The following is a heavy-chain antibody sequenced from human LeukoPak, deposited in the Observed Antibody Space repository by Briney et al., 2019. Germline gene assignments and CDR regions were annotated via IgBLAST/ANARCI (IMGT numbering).Heavy chain of an antibody. CDR1: GGSISSYY. J-gene: IGHJ4*02. V-gene: IGHV3-23*01. CDR2: ISGSGGST. CDR3: AKVSIFDYFDY. D-gene: IGHD2/OR15-2a*01. Sequence: ETLSLTCTVSGGSISSYYWSWVRQAPGKGLEWVSAISGSGGSTYYADSVKGRFTISKDNSKNTLYLQMNSLRAEDTAVYYCAKVSIFDYFDYWGQGTLVTVSS.